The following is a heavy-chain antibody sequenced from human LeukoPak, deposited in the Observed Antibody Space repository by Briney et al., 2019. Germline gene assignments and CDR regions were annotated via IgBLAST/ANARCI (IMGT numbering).Heavy chain of an antibody. CDR2: ISSSSSYI. D-gene: IGHD1-26*01. V-gene: IGHV3-21*01. CDR3: ARYIVGATGGDY. J-gene: IGHJ4*02. CDR1: GFTFSSYS. Sequence: PGGSLRLSCAASGFTFSSYSMNWVRQAPGKGLEWVSSISSSSSYIYYADSVKGRFTISRDNAKNSLYLQMNSLRAEDTAVYYCARYIVGATGGDYWGQGTLVTVSS.